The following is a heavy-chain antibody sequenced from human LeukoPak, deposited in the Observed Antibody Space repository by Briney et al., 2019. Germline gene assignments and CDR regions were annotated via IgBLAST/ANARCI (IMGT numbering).Heavy chain of an antibody. Sequence: GGSLRLSCAASGFTFSRYEMNWFRQAPGKGLEWVSYISSSGSAIQYADSVKGRFTISRDNAKNSLYLQMNSLRAEDTAVYYCATKVAGTSHFSYWGQGTLVTVSS. CDR2: ISSSGSAI. J-gene: IGHJ4*02. CDR1: GFTFSRYE. V-gene: IGHV3-48*03. D-gene: IGHD6-19*01. CDR3: ATKVAGTSHFSY.